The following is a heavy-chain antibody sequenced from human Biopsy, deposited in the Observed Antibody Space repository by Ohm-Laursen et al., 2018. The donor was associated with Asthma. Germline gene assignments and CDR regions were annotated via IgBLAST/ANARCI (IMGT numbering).Heavy chain of an antibody. V-gene: IGHV1-69*06. J-gene: IGHJ6*02. CDR3: ASPSSSREILYYYYNMDI. D-gene: IGHD6-13*01. Sequence: SSVKVSCKASGGTFGNYAISWVRQAPGLGLEWMGGISPVFGSTNIAQKFQGRVTISADISTKTAYLEVSSLRSDDTAVYYCASPSSSREILYYYYNMDIRGQGTTVTV. CDR2: ISPVFGST. CDR1: GGTFGNYA.